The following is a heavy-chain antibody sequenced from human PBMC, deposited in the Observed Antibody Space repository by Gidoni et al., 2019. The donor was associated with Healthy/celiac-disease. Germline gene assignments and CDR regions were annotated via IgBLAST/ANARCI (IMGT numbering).Heavy chain of an antibody. D-gene: IGHD1-26*01. J-gene: IGHJ4*02. V-gene: IGHV1-18*01. CDR2: ISAYNGNT. CDR3: ARDLEGATEFDY. Sequence: ISAYNGNTNYAQKLQGRVTMTTDTSTSTAYMELRSLRSDDTAVYYCARDLEGATEFDYWGQGTLVTVSS.